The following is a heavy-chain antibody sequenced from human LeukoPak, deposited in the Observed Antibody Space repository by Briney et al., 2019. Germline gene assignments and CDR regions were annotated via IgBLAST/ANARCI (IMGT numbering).Heavy chain of an antibody. CDR2: IIPIFGTA. Sequence: SVKVSCKASGGSFSTYGISWVRQAPGQGLEWMGGIIPIFGTANYAQKFQGRITITADESTSTAYMELSSLGSEDTAVYYCARGGDSYGPTVYYYYYMDVWGKGTTVTVSS. J-gene: IGHJ6*03. CDR1: GGSFSTYG. D-gene: IGHD5-18*01. V-gene: IGHV1-69*01. CDR3: ARGGDSYGPTVYYYYYMDV.